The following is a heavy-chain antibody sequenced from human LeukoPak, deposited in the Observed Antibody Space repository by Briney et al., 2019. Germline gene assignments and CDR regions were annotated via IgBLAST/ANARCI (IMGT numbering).Heavy chain of an antibody. J-gene: IGHJ4*02. D-gene: IGHD6-13*01. CDR2: ISYDGSNK. V-gene: IGHV3-30*18. Sequence: GGSLRLSCASSGFTFSSYGMHWVRQAPGKGLESVAVISYDGSNKYYADSVKGRFTISRDNSKNTLYLQMNSLRAEDTAVYYCAKPEYSSSWSVTLFDSWGQGTLVTVSS. CDR3: AKPEYSSSWSVTLFDS. CDR1: GFTFSSYG.